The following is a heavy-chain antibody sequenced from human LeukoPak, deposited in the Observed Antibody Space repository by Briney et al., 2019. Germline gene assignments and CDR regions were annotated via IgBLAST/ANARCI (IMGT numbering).Heavy chain of an antibody. CDR2: ITNSGTST. D-gene: IGHD1-26*01. CDR3: AKSWGSTRPYYNYMDV. V-gene: IGHV3-48*01. CDR1: GFIFSNYH. J-gene: IGHJ6*03. Sequence: GGSLRLSCAASGFIFSNYHMNWVRQAPGKGLECISYITNSGTSTSYADSVKGRFTISRDNSKNTLSLQMNGLRPEDTAVYYCAKSWGSTRPYYNYMDVWGKGTTVTVSS.